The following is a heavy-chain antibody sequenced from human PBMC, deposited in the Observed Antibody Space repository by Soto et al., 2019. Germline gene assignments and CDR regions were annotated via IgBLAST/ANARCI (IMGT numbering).Heavy chain of an antibody. D-gene: IGHD5-18*01. V-gene: IGHV1-18*01. CDR2: VNIYRGTT. J-gene: IGHJ4*02. CDR3: ARERGGYRYCDS. Sequence: QVQLVQSGAEVQKPGASVRVSCKPSGYTFSDYGISCVRQAPGQGLEWMGWVNIYRGTTNYAQKFQGRVTMTTDTSTTTAYLDLTILTSDDTSVYYCARERGGYRYCDSWGQGTLVIVSS. CDR1: GYTFSDYG.